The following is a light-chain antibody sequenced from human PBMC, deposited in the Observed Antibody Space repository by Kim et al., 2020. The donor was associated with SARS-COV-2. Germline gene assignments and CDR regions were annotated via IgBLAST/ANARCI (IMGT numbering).Light chain of an antibody. CDR2: AAS. CDR3: QQYDSYPRT. V-gene: IGKV1D-16*01. CDR1: QGISSW. Sequence: DIQMTQSPSSLSASVGDRVTITCRESQGISSWLAWYQQKPEKAPKCLIYAASSLQSGVPSRFSGSGSGTDFTLTISNLQPEDFATYYCQQYDSYPRTFGQGTKVDIK. J-gene: IGKJ1*01.